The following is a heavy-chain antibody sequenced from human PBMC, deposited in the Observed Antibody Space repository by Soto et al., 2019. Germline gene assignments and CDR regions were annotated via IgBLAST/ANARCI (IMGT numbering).Heavy chain of an antibody. D-gene: IGHD6-13*01. CDR2: AQPGHSDT. V-gene: IGHV5-51*01. J-gene: IGHJ4*02. CDR3: ARHGYSSSWYPDH. Sequence: PGESLKISCHRSGYRFSSFWIGLVPQMPGKGLEWMGIAQPGHSDTTYSPAFQCHVTISVDESTNTAYLQWSSLRASDTAMYFCARHGYSSSWYPDHWGQGTLVTVSS. CDR1: GYRFSSFW.